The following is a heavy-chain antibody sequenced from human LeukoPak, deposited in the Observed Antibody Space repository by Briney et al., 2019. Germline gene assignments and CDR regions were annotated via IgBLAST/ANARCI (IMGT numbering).Heavy chain of an antibody. CDR2: ISRNSRYI. D-gene: IGHD6-13*01. CDR3: ARVAEAAAFDS. J-gene: IGHJ4*02. CDR1: GFSFSTYS. Sequence: GALRTPRGASGFSFSTYSMNWVRQAPRKGVKWVSSISRNSRYIYYADSMRGRFTISRDNAKNSLYLQMNSLKPEDTAVYYCARVAEAAAFDSWGQGTLVTVSS. V-gene: IGHV3-21*06.